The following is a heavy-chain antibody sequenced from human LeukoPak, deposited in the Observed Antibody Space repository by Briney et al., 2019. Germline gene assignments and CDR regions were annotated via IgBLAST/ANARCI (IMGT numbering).Heavy chain of an antibody. Sequence: GGSLRLSCAASGFTFSSYAMSWVRQAPGKGLEWVSAISGSGGSTYYADSVKGRFTISRDNSKNTLYLQMNSLRDEDTAVSYCAKDILTGKDYFDYWGQGTLVTVSS. CDR1: GFTFSSYA. D-gene: IGHD3-9*01. CDR2: ISGSGGST. CDR3: AKDILTGKDYFDY. J-gene: IGHJ4*02. V-gene: IGHV3-23*01.